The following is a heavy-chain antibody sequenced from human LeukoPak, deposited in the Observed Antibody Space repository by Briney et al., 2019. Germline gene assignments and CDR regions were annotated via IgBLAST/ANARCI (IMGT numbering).Heavy chain of an antibody. V-gene: IGHV1-46*01. CDR1: GYTFTIYY. Sequence: ASVKVSCKASGYTFTIYYMHWVRQAPGQGLEWMGIINPSGGSTSYAQKFQGRVTMTRDMSTSTVYMELSSLRSEDTAVYYCARDLYYYDSSGYNWFDPWGQGTLVTVSS. D-gene: IGHD3-22*01. CDR2: INPSGGST. CDR3: ARDLYYYDSSGYNWFDP. J-gene: IGHJ5*02.